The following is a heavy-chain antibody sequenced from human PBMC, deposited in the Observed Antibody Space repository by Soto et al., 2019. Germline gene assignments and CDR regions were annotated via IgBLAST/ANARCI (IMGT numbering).Heavy chain of an antibody. D-gene: IGHD3-10*01. Sequence: EVQLVESGGGLVQPGGSLRLSCAASGFTFSGYWMAWVRQAPGKGLEWVANIKQDESEKYYMDSVKGRFTISRDNARNSLYLQMNSLRAEDTAVYYCARPLYYGSGSQARFDYWGQGTLVTVSS. J-gene: IGHJ4*02. CDR2: IKQDESEK. CDR3: ARPLYYGSGSQARFDY. V-gene: IGHV3-7*01. CDR1: GFTFSGYW.